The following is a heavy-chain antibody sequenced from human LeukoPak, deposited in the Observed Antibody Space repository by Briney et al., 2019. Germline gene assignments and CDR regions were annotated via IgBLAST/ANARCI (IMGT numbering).Heavy chain of an antibody. Sequence: SVKVSCKASGGTFSSYAISWVRQAPGQGLEWMGGIIPIFGTANYAQKFQGRVTITADESTSTAYMELSSLRSEDTAVYYCARQVRYYYDSSGYYYAAFDIWGQGTMVTVSS. CDR3: ARQVRYYYDSSGYYYAAFDI. J-gene: IGHJ3*02. CDR1: GGTFSSYA. V-gene: IGHV1-69*13. D-gene: IGHD3-22*01. CDR2: IIPIFGTA.